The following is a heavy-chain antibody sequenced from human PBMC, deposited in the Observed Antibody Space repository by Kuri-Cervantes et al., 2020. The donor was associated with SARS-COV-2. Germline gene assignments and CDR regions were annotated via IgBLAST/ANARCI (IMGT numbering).Heavy chain of an antibody. CDR3: ASELRYHGYMDV. J-gene: IGHJ6*03. D-gene: IGHD1-14*01. CDR1: GFTFSSYA. V-gene: IGHV3-64*01. CDR2: IRSNGGRT. Sequence: GESLKISCAASGFTFSSYAMHWVRQAPGKGLEYVSAIRSNGGRTYYANAVKGRFTISRDNSKNTLYLQMGSLRAEDMAVYYCASELRYHGYMDVWGKGTTVTVSS.